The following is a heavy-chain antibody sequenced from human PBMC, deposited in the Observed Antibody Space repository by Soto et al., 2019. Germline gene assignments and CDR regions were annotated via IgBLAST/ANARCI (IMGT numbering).Heavy chain of an antibody. CDR1: GFTFSDHY. J-gene: IGHJ4*02. CDR3: ARVGAGFDY. V-gene: IGHV3-72*01. Sequence: EVQLVESGGGLVQPGGSLRLSCAASGFTFSDHYMDWVRQAPGKGLEWVGRTRDKANSYTTEYAASVKGRFTISRDDSKNSLYLHMNSLKTEDTAVYYCARVGAGFDYWGQGTLVTVSS. CDR2: TRDKANSYTT. D-gene: IGHD1-26*01.